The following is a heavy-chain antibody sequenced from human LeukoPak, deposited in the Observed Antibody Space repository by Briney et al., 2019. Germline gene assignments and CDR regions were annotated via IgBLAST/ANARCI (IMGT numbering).Heavy chain of an antibody. J-gene: IGHJ4*02. Sequence: GGSLRLSCAASGFTFDDYAMHWVRQAPGKGLEWVSGISWNSGSIGYADSVKGRFTISRDNAKNSLYLQMDSLRAEDTALYYCATSSYYFDYWGQGTLVTVSS. CDR1: GFTFDDYA. V-gene: IGHV3-9*01. D-gene: IGHD2-2*01. CDR3: ATSSYYFDY. CDR2: ISWNSGSI.